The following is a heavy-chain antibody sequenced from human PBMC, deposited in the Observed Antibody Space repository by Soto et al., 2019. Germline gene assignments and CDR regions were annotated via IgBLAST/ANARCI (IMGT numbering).Heavy chain of an antibody. D-gene: IGHD5-18*01. Sequence: EVQLVESGGGLVQPGGSLRLSCAASGFTVSSDYMTWVRQAPGKGLEWLSTVYSGGTTYYADSVKGRFIISRDNSKNTLFLQMNNLRVEVTAMYYCARDPGYRNGMDVWGQGTTVTVSS. CDR2: VYSGGTT. CDR1: GFTVSSDY. J-gene: IGHJ6*02. V-gene: IGHV3-66*01. CDR3: ARDPGYRNGMDV.